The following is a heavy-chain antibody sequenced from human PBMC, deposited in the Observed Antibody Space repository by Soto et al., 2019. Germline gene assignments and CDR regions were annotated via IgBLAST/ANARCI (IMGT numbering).Heavy chain of an antibody. CDR2: ISYDGSNK. V-gene: IGHV3-30*03. CDR1: GVTFSSYG. Sequence: PGGSVRLSCAASGVTFSSYGMHWVRQAPGKGLEWVAVISYDGSNKYYADSVKGRFTISRDNSKNTLYLQMNSLRAEDTAVYYCATDSSGYLPPFFYWGQGT. D-gene: IGHD3-22*01. CDR3: ATDSSGYLPPFFY. J-gene: IGHJ4*02.